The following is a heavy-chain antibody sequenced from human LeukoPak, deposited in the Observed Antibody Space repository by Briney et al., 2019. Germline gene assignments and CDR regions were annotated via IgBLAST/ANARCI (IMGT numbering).Heavy chain of an antibody. J-gene: IGHJ3*02. CDR3: ARGGVGAKDDAFDI. CDR2: ISSSSSYI. CDR1: GFTFSSYS. Sequence: PGGSLRLSCAASGFTFSSYSMNWVRQAPGKGLEWVSSISSSSSYIYYADSVKGRFTISRENAKNSLYLQMNSLRAEDTAVYYCARGGVGAKDDAFDIWGQGTMVTVSS. D-gene: IGHD1-26*01. V-gene: IGHV3-21*01.